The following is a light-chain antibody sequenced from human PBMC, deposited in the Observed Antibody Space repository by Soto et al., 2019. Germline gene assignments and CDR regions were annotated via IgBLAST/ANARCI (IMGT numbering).Light chain of an antibody. V-gene: IGKV3-15*01. CDR3: QQYYNGIRIT. Sequence: EIVAPQSTATVSVSPGERSTLSCMASQSVRSNLAWYQQKPGQAPRLLIYGASTRATGIPARFSGSGSGTEFTLTISSLQSEDFVVYYCQQYYNGIRITFGQGTRLEIK. J-gene: IGKJ5*01. CDR2: GAS. CDR1: QSVRSN.